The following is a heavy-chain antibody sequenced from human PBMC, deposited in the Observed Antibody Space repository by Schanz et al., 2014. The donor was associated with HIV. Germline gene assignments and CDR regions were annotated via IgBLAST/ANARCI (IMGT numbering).Heavy chain of an antibody. J-gene: IGHJ6*02. CDR2: ISYDGSSK. CDR1: GFIFSSYG. CDR3: ARGEAITYYYHYYGMDV. D-gene: IGHD1-20*01. Sequence: QVQPVESGGGVVQPGRSQRLSCAASGFIFSSYGMHWVRQAPGKGLEWVAVISYDGSSKYYADSVQGRFTITRDNSKSTLYLQMNSLRAEDTAVYYCARGEAITYYYHYYGMDVWGQGTTVTVSS. V-gene: IGHV3-30*03.